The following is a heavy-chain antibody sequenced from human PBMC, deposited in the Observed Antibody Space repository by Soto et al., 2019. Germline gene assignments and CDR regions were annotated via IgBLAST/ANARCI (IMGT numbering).Heavy chain of an antibody. Sequence: QVQLVQSGAEVKKPGASVKVSCKASGYTFASYAISLMRQAPGQGLEWMGWISAYHGNTNYAQKLQGRVTMTTDTSTSTAYMELRSLGSDDTAVYYCSRDPPPPDYWGQGTLVTVSS. CDR3: SRDPPPPDY. V-gene: IGHV1-18*01. J-gene: IGHJ4*02. CDR2: ISAYHGNT. CDR1: GYTFASYA.